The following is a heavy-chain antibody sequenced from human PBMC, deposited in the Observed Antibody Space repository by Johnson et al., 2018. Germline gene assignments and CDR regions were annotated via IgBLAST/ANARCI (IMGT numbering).Heavy chain of an antibody. CDR3: ARDASSYSSSWPEYFQH. CDR2: IKQDGSEK. V-gene: IGHV3-7*01. D-gene: IGHD6-13*01. CDR1: GFTFSSYW. Sequence: EVQLVESGGGLVQXGGSLRLXCAASGFTFSSYWMSWVRQAPGKGLEWVANIKQDGSEKYYVDSVKGRFTISRDNAKNSLYLQMNSLRAEDTAVYYCARDASSYSSSWPEYFQHWGQGTLVTVSS. J-gene: IGHJ1*01.